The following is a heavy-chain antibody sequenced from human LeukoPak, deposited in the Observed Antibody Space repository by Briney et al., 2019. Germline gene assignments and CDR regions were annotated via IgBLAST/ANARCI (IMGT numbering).Heavy chain of an antibody. CDR2: IYPGESDT. Sequence: GEALEISFQGSGYSFTSYWIGWVRPMPGKGPEGMGIIYPGESDTRYSPSFQDQVTISADKSISTAYLQWSSLKASDTAMYYCARRWTVYYDSSGYGRLGAFDIWGQGTMVTVSS. D-gene: IGHD3-22*01. J-gene: IGHJ3*02. CDR3: ARRWTVYYDSSGYGRLGAFDI. CDR1: GYSFTSYW. V-gene: IGHV5-51*01.